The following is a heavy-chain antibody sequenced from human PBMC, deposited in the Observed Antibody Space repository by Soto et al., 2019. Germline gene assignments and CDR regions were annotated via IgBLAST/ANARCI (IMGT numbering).Heavy chain of an antibody. J-gene: IGHJ4*02. V-gene: IGHV2-70*01. CDR3: ARSPSGSYYFDY. CDR2: IDWDDDK. D-gene: IGHD1-26*01. CDR1: GFSLSTSGMC. Sequence: SGPTLVNPTQTLTLTCTFSGFSLSTSGMCVSWIRQPPGKALEWLAHIDWDDDKYYSTSLKTRLTISKDTSKNQVVLTMTNMDPVDTATYYCARSPSGSYYFDYWGQGTLVTVSS.